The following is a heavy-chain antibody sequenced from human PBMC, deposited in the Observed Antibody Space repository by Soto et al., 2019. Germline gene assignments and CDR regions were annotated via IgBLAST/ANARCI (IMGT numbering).Heavy chain of an antibody. CDR3: AKASHRVLTGSYRGVTYFDY. J-gene: IGHJ4*02. D-gene: IGHD3-9*01. V-gene: IGHV3-9*01. CDR1: GFTFDDYA. Sequence: EVQLVESGGGLVQLGRSLRLSCAASGFTFDDYAMHWVRQAPGKGLEWVSGISWNSGSIGYADSVKGRFTISRDNAKDFLYLQMNSLRAEDTALYYCAKASHRVLTGSYRGVTYFDYWGQGTVVTVSS. CDR2: ISWNSGSI.